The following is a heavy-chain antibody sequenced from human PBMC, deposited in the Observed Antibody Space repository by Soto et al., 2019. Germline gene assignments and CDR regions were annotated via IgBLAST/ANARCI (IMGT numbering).Heavy chain of an antibody. J-gene: IGHJ6*02. CDR2: ISGSGGST. CDR3: AKYTVKYYYGMDV. D-gene: IGHD4-4*01. Sequence: GGSLRLSCAASGFTFSSYAMIWVRQAPGKGLEWVSAISGSGGSTYYADSVKGRFTISRDNSKNTLYLQMNSLRAEDTAVYYCAKYTVKYYYGMDVWGQGTTVTVSS. CDR1: GFTFSSYA. V-gene: IGHV3-23*01.